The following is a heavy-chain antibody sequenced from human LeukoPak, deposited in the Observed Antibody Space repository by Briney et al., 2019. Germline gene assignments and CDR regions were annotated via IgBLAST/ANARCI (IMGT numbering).Heavy chain of an antibody. CDR3: ARGVYIAAAQYAY. V-gene: IGHV4-59*01. Sequence: PSETLSLTCTVSGGSISSYYWSWIRQPPGKGLEWIGYIYYSGNTNYNPSLKSRVTISVDTSKNQFSLKLSSVTAADTAVYYCARGVYIAAAQYAYWGQGTLVTVSS. CDR2: IYYSGNT. J-gene: IGHJ4*02. CDR1: GGSISSYY. D-gene: IGHD6-13*01.